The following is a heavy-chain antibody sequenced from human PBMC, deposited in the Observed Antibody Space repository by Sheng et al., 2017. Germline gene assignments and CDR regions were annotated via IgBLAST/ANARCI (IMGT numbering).Heavy chain of an antibody. CDR1: GGSISSSSYY. J-gene: IGHJ6*03. Sequence: QLQLQESGPGLVKPSETLSLTCTVFGGSISSSSYYWGWIRQPPGKGLEWVGSMYYSGSTYYNPSLKSRVTISVDTSKNQFSLKLSSVTAADTAVYYCARQHFDYDYMDVWVEGPTVTVSS. CDR2: MYYSGST. V-gene: IGHV4-39*01. CDR3: ARQHFDYDYMDV.